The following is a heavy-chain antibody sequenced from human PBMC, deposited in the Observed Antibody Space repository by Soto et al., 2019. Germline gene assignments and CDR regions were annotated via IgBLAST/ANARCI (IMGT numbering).Heavy chain of an antibody. V-gene: IGHV1-69*12. Sequence: QVQLVQSGAEVKKPGSSVKVSCKASGGTFSSYAISWVRQAPGRGLEWMGGIIPIFGTANYAQKFQGRVTITADESTNTAYMELSSLRSEDTDVYYCARDYYDFWSGYSDYYYGMDVWGQGTTVTVSS. J-gene: IGHJ6*02. D-gene: IGHD3-3*01. CDR1: GGTFSSYA. CDR2: IIPIFGTA. CDR3: ARDYYDFWSGYSDYYYGMDV.